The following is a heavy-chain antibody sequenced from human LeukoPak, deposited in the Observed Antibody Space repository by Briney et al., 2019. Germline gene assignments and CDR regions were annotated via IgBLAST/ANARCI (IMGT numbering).Heavy chain of an antibody. CDR1: GGSISSYY. CDR3: ARASSPYYYDSSGYRFDY. J-gene: IGHJ4*02. V-gene: IGHV4-4*07. D-gene: IGHD3-22*01. CDR2: IYTSGST. Sequence: SETLSLTCTGSGGSISSYYWSWIRQPAGKGLEWIGRIYTSGSTNYNPSLKSRVTMSVDTSKNQFSLKLSSVTAADTAVYYCARASSPYYYDSSGYRFDYWGQGTLVTVSS.